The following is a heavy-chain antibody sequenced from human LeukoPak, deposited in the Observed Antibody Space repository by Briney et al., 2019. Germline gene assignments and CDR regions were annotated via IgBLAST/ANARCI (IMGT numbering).Heavy chain of an antibody. CDR3: ARDIFLKWSEDYLDD. J-gene: IGHJ6*03. Sequence: GSSVKVSCKASGYTFTSYGISWVRQAPGQGLEWMGWISAYNGNTNYAQKLQGRVTMTTDTSTSTAYMELRSVRSDDTAVYSCARDIFLKWSEDYLDDWGKGTPVTVSS. CDR1: GYTFTSYG. D-gene: IGHD3-3*01. V-gene: IGHV1-18*01. CDR2: ISAYNGNT.